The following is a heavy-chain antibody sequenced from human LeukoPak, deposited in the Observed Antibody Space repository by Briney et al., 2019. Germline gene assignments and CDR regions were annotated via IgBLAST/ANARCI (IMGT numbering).Heavy chain of an antibody. J-gene: IGHJ4*02. CDR2: ISSSGSTI. V-gene: IGHV3-48*03. D-gene: IGHD6-13*01. CDR3: ARGPPIIAAAGTLDY. Sequence: GGSLRLSCAASGFTFSSYEMNWVRQAPGKRLEWVSYISSSGSTIYYADSVKGRFTISRDNAKNSLYLQMNSLRAEDTAVYYCARGPPIIAAAGTLDYWGQGTLVTVSS. CDR1: GFTFSSYE.